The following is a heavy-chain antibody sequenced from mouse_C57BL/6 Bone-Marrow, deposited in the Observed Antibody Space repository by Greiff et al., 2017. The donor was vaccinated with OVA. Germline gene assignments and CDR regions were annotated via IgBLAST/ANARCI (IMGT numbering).Heavy chain of an antibody. CDR1: GYTFTSYW. V-gene: IGHV1-64*01. CDR3: VYDSSPFAY. CDR2: IHPNSGST. J-gene: IGHJ3*01. D-gene: IGHD1-1*01. Sequence: VQLQQSGAELVKPGASVKLSCKASGYTFTSYWMHWVKQRPGQGLEWIGMIHPNSGSTNYNEKFKSKATLTVDKSSSTAYMQLISLTSEDSAVYYCVYDSSPFAYWGQGTLVTVSA.